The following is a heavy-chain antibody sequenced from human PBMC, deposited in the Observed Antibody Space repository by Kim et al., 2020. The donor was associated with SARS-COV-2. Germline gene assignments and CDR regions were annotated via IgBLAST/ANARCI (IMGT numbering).Heavy chain of an antibody. D-gene: IGHD6-13*01. CDR3: TSWGAGNY. CDR1: GFTFSNYW. CDR2: INRDGSEK. V-gene: IGHV3-7*01. J-gene: IGHJ4*02. Sequence: GGSLRLSGAASGFTFSNYWMSWVRQAPGKGLEWVANINRDGSEKYYVDSVRGRFTISRDNAQNSLFLQMNSLRVEDTAVYYCTSWGAGNYWGPGTLVTVSS.